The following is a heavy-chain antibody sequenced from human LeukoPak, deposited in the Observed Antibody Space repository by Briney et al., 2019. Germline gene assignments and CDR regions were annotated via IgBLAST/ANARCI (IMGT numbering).Heavy chain of an antibody. J-gene: IGHJ4*02. CDR3: AKEKGCNWNYGAGD. V-gene: IGHV3-23*01. CDR2: ISGSGGST. CDR1: GFTFSSYA. Sequence: GGSLLLSCAASGFTFSSYAMSWVRQAPGKGLEWVSAISGSGGSTYYADSVKGRFTISRDNSKNTLYLQMNSLRAEDTAVYYCAKEKGCNWNYGAGDWGQGTLVTVSS. D-gene: IGHD1-7*01.